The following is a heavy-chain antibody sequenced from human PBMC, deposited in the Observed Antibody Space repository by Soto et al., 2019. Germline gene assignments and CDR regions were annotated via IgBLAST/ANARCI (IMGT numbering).Heavy chain of an antibody. J-gene: IGHJ6*02. CDR3: ADVGPAFGLDV. V-gene: IGHV3-72*01. CDR1: GLTFSDHH. D-gene: IGHD1-26*01. CDR2: IKKRADSYTT. Sequence: EVQLVEAGGGLVQPGGSLRLACAASGLTFSDHHMDWVRQAPGKGLEWVGRIKKRADSYTTHYSQSVKGRFTISRDDSGSSGYLQMDSLKTEDTAVYYCADVGPAFGLDVWGQGTTVTVSS.